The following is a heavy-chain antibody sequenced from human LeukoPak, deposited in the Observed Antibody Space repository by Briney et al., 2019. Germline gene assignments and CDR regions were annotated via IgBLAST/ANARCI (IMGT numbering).Heavy chain of an antibody. Sequence: SETLSLTCTVSGGSISSYYWSWIRQPAGKGLEWIGRIYTSGSTNYNPSLKSRVTMSVDTSKNQFSLKLSSVTAADTAVYYCAQSGYSYGERAFDIWGQGTMVTVSS. D-gene: IGHD5-18*01. CDR1: GGSISSYY. CDR3: AQSGYSYGERAFDI. V-gene: IGHV4-4*07. J-gene: IGHJ3*02. CDR2: IYTSGST.